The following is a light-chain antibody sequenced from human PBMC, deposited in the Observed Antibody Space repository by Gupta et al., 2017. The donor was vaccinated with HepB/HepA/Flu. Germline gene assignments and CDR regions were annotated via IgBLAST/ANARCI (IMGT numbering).Light chain of an antibody. J-gene: IGLJ1*01. V-gene: IGLV2-23*02. CDR2: EVN. Sequence: QSALTQAASVFGSPGQSITSSCPGTSSDVGSYNLVSWYQQYPGKASKLMIYEVNKRPSGISNRFSGSKSGNTASLAISGLQAEDEADYYCCSFAGSSTYVFGTGTKVTVL. CDR1: SSDVGSYNL. CDR3: CSFAGSSTYV.